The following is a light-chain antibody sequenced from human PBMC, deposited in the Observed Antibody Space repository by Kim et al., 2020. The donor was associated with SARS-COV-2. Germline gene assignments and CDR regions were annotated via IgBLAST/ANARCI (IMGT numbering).Light chain of an antibody. J-gene: IGLJ2*01. V-gene: IGLV3-1*01. CDR2: QDS. CDR3: QAWDSSTVV. Sequence: SVSPGQTASITCSVDKLGDKYACWYQQKPGQSPVVVIHQDSKRPSGIPERFSGSNSGNTATLTISGTQAMDEADYYCQAWDSSTVVFGGGTQLTVL. CDR1: KLGDKY.